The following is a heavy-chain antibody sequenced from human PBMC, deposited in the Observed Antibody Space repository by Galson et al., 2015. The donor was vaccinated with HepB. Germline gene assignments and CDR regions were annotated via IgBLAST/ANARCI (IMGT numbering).Heavy chain of an antibody. CDR1: GFIFSSYA. Sequence: SLRLSCAGPGFIFSSYAMSWVRQAPGKGLEWVSGLSAGGGRAFYADSVKGRFTISRDNSKNTLYLQMNSLRADDTAVYYCAKWREEDYGDSPYYYFGMDVWGPGTTVTVSS. CDR2: LSAGGGRA. J-gene: IGHJ6*02. V-gene: IGHV3-23*01. CDR3: AKWREEDYGDSPYYYFGMDV. D-gene: IGHD4-17*01.